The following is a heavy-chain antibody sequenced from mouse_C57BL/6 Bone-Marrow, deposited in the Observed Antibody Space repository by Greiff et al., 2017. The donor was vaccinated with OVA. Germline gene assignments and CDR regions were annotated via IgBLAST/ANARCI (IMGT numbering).Heavy chain of an antibody. V-gene: IGHV1-55*01. CDR1: GYTFTSYW. CDR2: IYPGSGST. Sequence: VQLQQSGAELVKPGASVKLSCKASGYTFTSYWITWVKQRPGQGLEWIGDIYPGSGSTNYNEKFKSKATLTVDTSSSTAYMQLSSLTSEDSAVYYCANYYGSSPWYFDVWGTGTTVTVSS. J-gene: IGHJ1*03. D-gene: IGHD1-1*01. CDR3: ANYYGSSPWYFDV.